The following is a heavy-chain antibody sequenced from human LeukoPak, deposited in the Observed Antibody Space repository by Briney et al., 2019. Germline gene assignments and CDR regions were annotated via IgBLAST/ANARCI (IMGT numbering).Heavy chain of an antibody. J-gene: IGHJ4*02. CDR1: GYSISSGYY. CDR2: IYHSGST. V-gene: IGHV4-38-2*01. CDR3: ARQKPFSSSWYGEY. Sequence: SETLSLTCAVSGYSISSGYYWGWIRQPPGKGLEWIGSIYHSGSTYYNPSLKSRVTISVVTSKNQFSLKLSSVTAADTAVYYCARQKPFSSSWYGEYWGQGTLVTVSS. D-gene: IGHD6-13*01.